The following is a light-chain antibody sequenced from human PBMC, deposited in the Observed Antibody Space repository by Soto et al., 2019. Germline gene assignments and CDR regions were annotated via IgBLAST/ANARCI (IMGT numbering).Light chain of an antibody. V-gene: IGKV3-20*01. CDR2: GVS. CDR3: QHYVYPQWT. Sequence: MMMTQSPGTLSLSPGERATLSCRASQTGSNSYLAWYQQKSGQAPRLLIYGVSTRATGTPDRFSGSGSGTEFTLTIRRLEPEDFAVYFCQHYVYPQWTFGPGTKVDIK. CDR1: QTGSNSY. J-gene: IGKJ1*01.